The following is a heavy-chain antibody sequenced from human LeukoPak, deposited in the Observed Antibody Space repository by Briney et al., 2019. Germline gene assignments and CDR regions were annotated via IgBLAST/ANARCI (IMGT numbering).Heavy chain of an antibody. J-gene: IGHJ3*02. CDR2: IYYSGST. CDR3: ARDLYGSSAFDI. CDR1: GGSISSSSYY. V-gene: IGHV4-39*07. D-gene: IGHD3-10*01. Sequence: SETLSLTCTVSGGSISSSSYYWGWIRQPPGKGLEWIGYIYYSGSTYYNPSPKSRVTISVDTSKNQFSLKLSSVTAADTAVYYCARDLYGSSAFDIWGQGTMVTVSS.